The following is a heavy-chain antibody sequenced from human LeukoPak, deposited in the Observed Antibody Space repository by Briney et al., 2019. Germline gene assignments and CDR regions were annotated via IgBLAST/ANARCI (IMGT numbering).Heavy chain of an antibody. CDR3: ARSEYCSGGSCPYYFDY. V-gene: IGHV3-33*01. J-gene: IGHJ4*02. CDR1: GFTFSSYG. D-gene: IGHD2-15*01. Sequence: AGGSLRLSCAASGFTFSSYGMHWVRQAPGKGLEWVAVIWYDGSNKYYADSVKGRFTISRDNSKNTLYLQMNSLRAEDTAVYYCARSEYCSGGSCPYYFDYWGQGTLVTVSS. CDR2: IWYDGSNK.